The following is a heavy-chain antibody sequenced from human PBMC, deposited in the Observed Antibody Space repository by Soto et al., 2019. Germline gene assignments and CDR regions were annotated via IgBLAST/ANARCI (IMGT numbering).Heavy chain of an antibody. Sequence: GESLKISCAASGFTFSSYGMHWVRQAPGKGLEWVAVISYDGSNKYYADSVKGRFTISRDNSKNTLYLQMNSLRAEDTAVYYCAKQESGVVRRYGMDVWGQGTTVTVSS. CDR3: AKQESGVVRRYGMDV. CDR2: ISYDGSNK. V-gene: IGHV3-30*18. D-gene: IGHD3-3*01. J-gene: IGHJ6*02. CDR1: GFTFSSYG.